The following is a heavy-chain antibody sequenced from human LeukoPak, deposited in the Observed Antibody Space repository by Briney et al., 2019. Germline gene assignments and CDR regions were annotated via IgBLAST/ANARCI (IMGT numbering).Heavy chain of an antibody. CDR1: GGSISSSSYY. D-gene: IGHD3-22*01. CDR3: ARGRGNYDSSGFDY. Sequence: SETLSLTCTVSGGSISSSSYYWGWIRQPPGKGLEWIGSIYYSGSTYYNPSLKSRVTISVDTSKNQFSPKLSSVTAADTAVYYCARGRGNYDSSGFDYWGQGTLVTVSS. V-gene: IGHV4-39*07. CDR2: IYYSGST. J-gene: IGHJ4*02.